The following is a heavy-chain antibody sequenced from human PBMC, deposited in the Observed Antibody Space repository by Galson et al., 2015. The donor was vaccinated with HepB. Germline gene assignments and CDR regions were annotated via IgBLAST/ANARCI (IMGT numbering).Heavy chain of an antibody. V-gene: IGHV6-1*01. D-gene: IGHD2/OR15-2a*01. CDR3: AGGLNTYFDY. CDR2: TYYWSKWYT. J-gene: IGHJ4*02. CDR1: GDSVSSNSAA. Sequence: CAISGDSVSSNSAAWNWIRQSPSRGLEWLGRTYYWSKWYTDYAISVKGRITINADTSKNQFSLQLKSVTPEDTAVYFCAGGLNTYFDYWGQGILVTVAA.